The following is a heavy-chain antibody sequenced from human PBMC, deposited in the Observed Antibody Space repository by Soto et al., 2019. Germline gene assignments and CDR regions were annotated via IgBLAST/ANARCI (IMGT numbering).Heavy chain of an antibody. V-gene: IGHV3-23*01. CDR2: ISDSGAST. CDR3: ARRGGSGWGAFDV. D-gene: IGHD6-19*01. J-gene: IGHJ3*01. CDR1: GFSSSRDA. Sequence: EVQVLESGGGLVQPGGSLRLSCAASGFSSSRDAMNWVRQAPGKGLEWVSTISDSGASTWYADPVKGRFTISRDISRNTVNMQXXXXXXXXXAMYXCARRGGSGWGAFDVWGQGTMVTVSS.